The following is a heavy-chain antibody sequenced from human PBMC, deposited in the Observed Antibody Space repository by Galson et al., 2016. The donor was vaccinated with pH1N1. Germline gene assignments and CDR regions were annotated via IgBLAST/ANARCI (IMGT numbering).Heavy chain of an antibody. Sequence: SLRLSCAASGLVYSGYWMTWVRQAPGKGLEWVGNINQHGSNINYGDSVKGRFTISRDNAKNSLFLQMTSLRADDSAVYYCARDRTYSESNTYYDLFDIWGQGTMVTVSS. CDR3: ARDRTYSESNTYYDLFDI. J-gene: IGHJ3*02. CDR1: GLVYSGYW. V-gene: IGHV3-7*03. CDR2: INQHGSNI. D-gene: IGHD3-16*01.